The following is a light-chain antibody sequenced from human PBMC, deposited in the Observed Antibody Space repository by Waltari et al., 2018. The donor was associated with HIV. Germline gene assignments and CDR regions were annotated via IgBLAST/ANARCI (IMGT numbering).Light chain of an antibody. J-gene: IGKJ1*01. CDR2: GAS. CDR3: QQSYSTPRT. CDR1: QSVSGY. Sequence: DIQLTQSPSSLSASVGDRVTITCRASQSVSGYLNWYQQKPGTATRLLIYGASSLQSGVPSRFSGSGSGTDFTLTIGSLQPEDFATYYCQQSYSTPRTFGQGTTVDI. V-gene: IGKV1-39*01.